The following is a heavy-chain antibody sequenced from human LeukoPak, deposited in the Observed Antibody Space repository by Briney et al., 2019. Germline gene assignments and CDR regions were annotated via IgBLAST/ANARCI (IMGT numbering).Heavy chain of an antibody. J-gene: IGHJ6*02. V-gene: IGHV1-69*13. CDR3: AREKYSSGWWDYYGMDV. Sequence: SVTVSCKASGGTFSSYAISWVRQAPGQGLEWMGGIIPIFGTANYAQKFQGRVTITADESTSTAYMELSSLRSEDTAVYYCAREKYSSGWWDYYGMDVWGQGTTVTVSS. CDR1: GGTFSSYA. D-gene: IGHD6-19*01. CDR2: IIPIFGTA.